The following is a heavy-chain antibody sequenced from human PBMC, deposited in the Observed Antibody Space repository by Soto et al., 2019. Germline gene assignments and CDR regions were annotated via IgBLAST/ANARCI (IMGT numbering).Heavy chain of an antibody. CDR2: ISYDGSNK. V-gene: IGHV3-30*18. Sequence: PGGSLRLSCAASGFTFSSYGMHWVRQAPGKGLEWVAVISYDGSNKYYADSVKGRFTISRDNSKNTLYLQTNSLRAEDTAVYYCAKVRVPATAIASGMDVWGQGTTVTVS. J-gene: IGHJ6*02. D-gene: IGHD2-2*01. CDR3: AKVRVPATAIASGMDV. CDR1: GFTFSSYG.